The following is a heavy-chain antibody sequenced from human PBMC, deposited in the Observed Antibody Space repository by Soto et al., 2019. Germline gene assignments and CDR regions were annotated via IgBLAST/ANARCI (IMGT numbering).Heavy chain of an antibody. Sequence: SETLSLTCSVSGDSMSTYYWTWIRQPPGKGLEWIGYIYDSGSTNYSSSLKSRVTISLDTSKNQFSLKLSSVTAADTAMYYCVRSYTYGAQRFDYWGHGTLVTVSS. CDR2: IYDSGST. J-gene: IGHJ4*01. CDR1: GDSMSTYY. CDR3: VRSYTYGAQRFDY. D-gene: IGHD3-10*01. V-gene: IGHV4-59*01.